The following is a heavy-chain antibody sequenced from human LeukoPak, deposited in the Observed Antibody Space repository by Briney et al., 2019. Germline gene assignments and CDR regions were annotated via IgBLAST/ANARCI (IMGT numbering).Heavy chain of an antibody. CDR1: GFTISSNY. J-gene: IGHJ4*02. CDR2: IFSGGST. V-gene: IGHV3-66*01. CDR3: AREDRIAAAHFDY. Sequence: GGSLRLSCAASGFTISSNYMSWVRQAPGKGLEWVSVIFSGGSTYYAGSVKGRFTISRDNSKNTLYLQMNSLRAEDTAVYYCAREDRIAAAHFDYWGQGTLVTVSS. D-gene: IGHD6-13*01.